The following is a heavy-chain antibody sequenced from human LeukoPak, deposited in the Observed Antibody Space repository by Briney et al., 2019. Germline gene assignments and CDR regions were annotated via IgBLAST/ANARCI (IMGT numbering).Heavy chain of an antibody. CDR1: GFTFSSYS. V-gene: IGHV3-21*01. J-gene: IGHJ4*02. CDR2: ISSSSSYI. D-gene: IGHD1-26*01. CDR3: ARDGSGSYGDYFDY. Sequence: GGSLRLSCAASGFTFSSYSMNWVRQATGKGLEWVSSISSSSSYIYYGDSVKGRFTISRDNAKNSLYLQMNSLRAEDTAVYYCARDGSGSYGDYFDYWGQGTLVTVSS.